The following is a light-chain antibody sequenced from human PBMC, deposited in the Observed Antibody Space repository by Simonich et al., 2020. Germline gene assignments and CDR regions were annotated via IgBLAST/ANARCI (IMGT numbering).Light chain of an antibody. Sequence: QSALTQPASVSGSPGQSITIYCTGTSSDVGSYNLVSWYQQHPGKAPKLMIYEGSKRPSGVSNAFSGSKAGNPASLTISGLQAEDEADYYCCSYAGSSTVVFGGGTKLTVL. V-gene: IGLV2-23*01. J-gene: IGLJ2*01. CDR1: SSDVGSYNL. CDR3: CSYAGSSTVV. CDR2: EGS.